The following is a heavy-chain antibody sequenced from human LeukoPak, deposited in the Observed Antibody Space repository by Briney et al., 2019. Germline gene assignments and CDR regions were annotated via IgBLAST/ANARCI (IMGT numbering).Heavy chain of an antibody. CDR1: GFTFSSYA. CDR2: ISNSGGRT. Sequence: AGGSLRLSCAASGFTFSSYAMSWVRQAPGKGLEWVSSISNSGGRTFCTDSVKGRFTISRDNPKITLYLQMNSLRAEDTAVYYCAKSYNGYESKPDYWGQGTLVTVSS. V-gene: IGHV3-23*01. CDR3: AKSYNGYESKPDY. D-gene: IGHD5-12*01. J-gene: IGHJ4*02.